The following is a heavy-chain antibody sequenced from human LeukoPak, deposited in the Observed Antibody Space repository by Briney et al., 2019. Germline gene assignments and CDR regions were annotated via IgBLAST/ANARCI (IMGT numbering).Heavy chain of an antibody. J-gene: IGHJ4*02. D-gene: IGHD3-16*01. CDR2: ISSSGSTI. Sequence: GGSLRLSCAASGFTFSDYYMNWVPQAPGKGLEWVSYISSSGSTIYYADSVKGRFTISRDNAKNSLYLQMNSLRAEDTAVYYCATVSRSDGGGFDYWGQGTLVTVSS. CDR1: GFTFSDYY. CDR3: ATVSRSDGGGFDY. V-gene: IGHV3-11*01.